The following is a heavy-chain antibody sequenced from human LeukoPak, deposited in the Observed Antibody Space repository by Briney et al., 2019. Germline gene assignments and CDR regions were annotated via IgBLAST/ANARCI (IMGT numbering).Heavy chain of an antibody. J-gene: IGHJ4*02. CDR2: ISSSSSTI. V-gene: IGHV3-48*02. Sequence: GGSLRLSCAASGFTFSSYSMNWVRQAPGKGLEWVSYISSSSSTIYYADSVKGRFTIARDNAKNSLYLQMHSLRDEATAVYYCARDRGTYRYGYGPYDYWGQRTLVTVSS. D-gene: IGHD5-18*01. CDR3: ARDRGTYRYGYGPYDY. CDR1: GFTFSSYS.